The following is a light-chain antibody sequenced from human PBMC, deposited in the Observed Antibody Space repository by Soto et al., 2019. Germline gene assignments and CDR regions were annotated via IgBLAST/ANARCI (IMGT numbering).Light chain of an antibody. CDR2: GTS. J-gene: IGKJ4*01. V-gene: IGKV3-15*01. CDR3: QKYINSPT. Sequence: EIEMTQSPATLSASPGEVATLSCRASQSVSSKLAWYQQKRGQAPRLLIYGTSSRATGIPARFSGSGSETEFTLTISSLPSEDFAVYYCQKYINSPTFGGGTKVDIK. CDR1: QSVSSK.